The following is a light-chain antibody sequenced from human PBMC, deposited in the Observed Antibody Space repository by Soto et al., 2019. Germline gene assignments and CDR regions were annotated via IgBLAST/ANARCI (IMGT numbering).Light chain of an antibody. CDR2: KAS. CDR1: QSISYY. V-gene: IGKV1-5*03. J-gene: IGKJ1*01. Sequence: IQMTQSPSTLSASVGDRVTITCRASQSISYYLAWYQQKPGKAPKLLIYKASNLESGVPSRFSGSGSGTEFTLTISSLQPDDFAAYYCQQYDIYSTFGQGTKVDIK. CDR3: QQYDIYST.